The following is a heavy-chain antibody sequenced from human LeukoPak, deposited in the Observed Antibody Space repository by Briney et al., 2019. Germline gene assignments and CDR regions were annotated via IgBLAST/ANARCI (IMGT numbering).Heavy chain of an antibody. D-gene: IGHD4-17*01. V-gene: IGHV4-31*03. CDR3: ARESGGYGDYHH. CDR2: IYYSGVT. CDR1: GASISSDNYY. J-gene: IGHJ5*02. Sequence: SETLSLTCSVSGASISSDNYYWSWIRQHPGEGLEWIGYIYYSGVTYYNPSLKGRVTISLDTSKNQFSLKLTSVTAADTAVYYCARESGGYGDYHHWGQGTLVTVSS.